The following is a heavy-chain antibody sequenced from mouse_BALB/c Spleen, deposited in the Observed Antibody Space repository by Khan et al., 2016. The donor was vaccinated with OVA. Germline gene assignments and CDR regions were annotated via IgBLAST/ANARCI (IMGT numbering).Heavy chain of an antibody. Sequence: EVQLQESGPGLVKPSQTVSLTCTVTGISITSGNYRWSWIRQFPGNKLELIGNIYYSSTDTYTPSLTSRTTITRDTSKNQFFLEMDSLTAEDTATYYCARDYGSLYWFFDVWGEGTTVTVSS. V-gene: IGHV3-5*02. D-gene: IGHD1-1*01. CDR2: IYYSSTD. CDR3: ARDYGSLYWFFDV. J-gene: IGHJ1*01. CDR1: GISITSGNYR.